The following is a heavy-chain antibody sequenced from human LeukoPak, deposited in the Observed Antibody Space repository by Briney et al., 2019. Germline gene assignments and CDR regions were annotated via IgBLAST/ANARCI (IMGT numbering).Heavy chain of an antibody. Sequence: GGSLRLSCAASGLTFSNAWMSWVRQAPGKGLEWVGRSGNKASSYTTEYAASVKGRFTISRDDSNNSLYLQMNSLKTEDTAVYWCTRGYSGDGIYAFDIWGQGTMVTVSS. J-gene: IGHJ3*02. CDR2: SGNKASSYTT. CDR1: GLTFSNAW. CDR3: TRGYSGDGIYAFDI. V-gene: IGHV3-72*01. D-gene: IGHD5-12*01.